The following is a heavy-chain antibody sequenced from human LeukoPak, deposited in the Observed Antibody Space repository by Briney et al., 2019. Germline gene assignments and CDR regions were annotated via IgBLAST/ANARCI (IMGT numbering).Heavy chain of an antibody. CDR3: ASSCGSPSYHKVPGDY. D-gene: IGHD2-2*01. CDR1: GFTFSNYW. J-gene: IGHJ4*02. V-gene: IGHV3-74*03. CDR2: IKADGTAT. Sequence: PGGPLRLSCAASGFTFSNYWMLWVPHAPGKGVVWFSRIKADGTATTYAASVEGRFTISRDNAKNTLYLEMNSRSAQDRVFCYCASSCGSPSYHKVPGDYWGQGTLVTVSS.